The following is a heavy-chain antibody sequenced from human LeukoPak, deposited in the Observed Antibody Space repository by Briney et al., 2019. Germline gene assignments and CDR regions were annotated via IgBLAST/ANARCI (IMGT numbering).Heavy chain of an antibody. J-gene: IGHJ4*02. CDR1: GGSISSSSYY. Sequence: PSGTLSLTCTVSGGSISSSSYYWGWIRQPPGKGLEWIGSIYYSGSTYYNPSLKSRVTISVDTSKNQFSLKLSSVTAADTAVYYCARDARSVAFDYWGQGTLVTVSS. V-gene: IGHV4-39*07. CDR3: ARDARSVAFDY. CDR2: IYYSGST. D-gene: IGHD4-23*01.